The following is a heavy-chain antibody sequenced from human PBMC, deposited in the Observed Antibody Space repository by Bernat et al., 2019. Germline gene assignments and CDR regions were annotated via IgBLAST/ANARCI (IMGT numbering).Heavy chain of an antibody. D-gene: IGHD1-26*01. CDR2: IRYDGSNK. J-gene: IGHJ4*02. CDR1: GFTFSSYG. V-gene: IGHV3-30*02. CDR3: AKDGGSYYVDDY. Sequence: QVQLVESGGGVVQPGGSLRLSCAASGFTFSSYGMHWVRQAPGKGLEWVAFIRYDGSNKYYEDTVKGRFTTSRDNSKNTLYMKMNSLRAEDTGVYYCAKDGGSYYVDDYWGQGTLVTVSS.